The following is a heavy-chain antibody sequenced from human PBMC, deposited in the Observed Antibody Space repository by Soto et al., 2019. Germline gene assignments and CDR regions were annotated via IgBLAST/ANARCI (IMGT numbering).Heavy chain of an antibody. V-gene: IGHV1-18*01. Sequence: GASVKVSCKASGYTFTSYGISWVRQAPGQGLEWMGWISAYNGNTNYAQKLQGRVTMTTDTSTSTAYMELRSLRSDDTAVYYCARDRLGLWFGEFSYYFDYWGQGTLVTVS. D-gene: IGHD3-10*01. J-gene: IGHJ4*02. CDR3: ARDRLGLWFGEFSYYFDY. CDR1: GYTFTSYG. CDR2: ISAYNGNT.